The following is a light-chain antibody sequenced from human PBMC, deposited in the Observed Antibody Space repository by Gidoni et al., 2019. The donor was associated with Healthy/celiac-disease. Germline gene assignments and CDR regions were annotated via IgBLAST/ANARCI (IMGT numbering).Light chain of an antibody. CDR1: SSDVGGYNY. V-gene: IGLV2-14*01. CDR3: SSYTSSSTVV. Sequence: QSALTQPASVSGSPGQSITISCTGTSSDVGGYNYVSWYQQPPGKAPKLMIYDVSNRPSGVSNRFSGSKSGNTASLTISGLQAEVEADYYCSSYTSSSTVVFGGGTKLTVL. CDR2: DVS. J-gene: IGLJ2*01.